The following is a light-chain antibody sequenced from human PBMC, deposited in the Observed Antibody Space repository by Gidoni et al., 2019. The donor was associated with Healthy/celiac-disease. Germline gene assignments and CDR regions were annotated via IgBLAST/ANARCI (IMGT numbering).Light chain of an antibody. V-gene: IGKV3-15*01. CDR3: QQYNNWPPYT. J-gene: IGKJ2*01. Sequence: EIVLTKSPATLSVSPGERATLSCRASQSVSSNLAWYKQKPGQAPRLLIYGASPRATGITARFSGSGSGTEFSLTISRLQSEDFAVYYCQQYNNWPPYTFGQGTKLEIK. CDR2: GAS. CDR1: QSVSSN.